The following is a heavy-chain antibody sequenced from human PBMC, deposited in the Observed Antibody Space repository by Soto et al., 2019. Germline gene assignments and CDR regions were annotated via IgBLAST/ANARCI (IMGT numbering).Heavy chain of an antibody. CDR3: ARSTVRGVYWFDS. CDR2: VYYSGTT. Sequence: SETLSLTCTVSGGSISSYYWSWIRQPPGKGLEWIGYVYYSGTTNYSPSLKSRVTISVDTSKNQFSLKLSSVTAADTAVYYCARSTVRGVYWFDSWGQGTLVTVCS. CDR1: GGSISSYY. D-gene: IGHD3-10*01. J-gene: IGHJ5*01. V-gene: IGHV4-59*01.